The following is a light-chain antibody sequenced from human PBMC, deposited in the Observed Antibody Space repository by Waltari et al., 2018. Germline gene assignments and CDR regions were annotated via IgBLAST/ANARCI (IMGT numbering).Light chain of an antibody. J-gene: IGKJ4*01. V-gene: IGKV3-20*01. CDR1: QSITNNY. Sequence: DIVLTQSPGTLSLSPGERASLSCRASQSITNNYLAWYQQIPGQAPRVLIYHAATRANGIPDRFSGSGSGTDFTLTIRRLEPEDFAVYYCQKYGSTPRPFGGGTKVEI. CDR2: HAA. CDR3: QKYGSTPRP.